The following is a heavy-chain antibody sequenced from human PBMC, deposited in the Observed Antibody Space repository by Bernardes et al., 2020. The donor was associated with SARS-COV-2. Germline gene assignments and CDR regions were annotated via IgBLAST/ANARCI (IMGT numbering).Heavy chain of an antibody. V-gene: IGHV4-34*01. CDR2: INHSGST. CDR1: GGSFSGYY. J-gene: IGHJ6*02. CDR3: ARDQAAGYGMDV. Sequence: ETLSLTCAVYGGSFSGYYWSWIRQPPGKGLEWIGEINHSGSTNYNPSLKSRVTISVDTSKNQFSLKLSSVTAADTAVYYCARDQAAGYGMDVWGQGTTVTVSS.